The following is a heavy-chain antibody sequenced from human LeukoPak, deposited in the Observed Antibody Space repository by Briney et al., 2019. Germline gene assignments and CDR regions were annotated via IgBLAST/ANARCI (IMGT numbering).Heavy chain of an antibody. CDR1: GGSISSGGYS. J-gene: IGHJ4*02. CDR3: ARATYYYDSSGFIYHFDY. Sequence: SQTLPLTCAVSGGSISSGGYSWSWIRQPPGKGLEWIGYIYHSGSTYYNPSLKSRVTISVDRSKNQFSLKLSSVTAADTAVYYCARATYYYDSSGFIYHFDYWGQGTLVTVSS. CDR2: IYHSGST. V-gene: IGHV4-30-2*01. D-gene: IGHD3-22*01.